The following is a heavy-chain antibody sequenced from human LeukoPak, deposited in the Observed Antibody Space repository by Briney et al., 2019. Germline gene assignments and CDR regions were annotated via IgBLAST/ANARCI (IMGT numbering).Heavy chain of an antibody. V-gene: IGHV3-7*01. CDR1: GFTFSSYW. CDR3: ARDPLVGATKESDY. J-gene: IGHJ4*02. D-gene: IGHD1-26*01. Sequence: PGGSLRLSCAASGFTFSSYWMSWVRQAPGKGLEWVANIKQDGSEKYYVDPVKGRFTISRDNAKNSLYLQMNSLRAEDTAVYYCARDPLVGATKESDYWGQGTLVTVSS. CDR2: IKQDGSEK.